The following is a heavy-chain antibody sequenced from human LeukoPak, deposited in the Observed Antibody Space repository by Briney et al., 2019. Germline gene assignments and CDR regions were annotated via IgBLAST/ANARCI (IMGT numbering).Heavy chain of an antibody. CDR2: IYTSGSA. CDR1: GGSISSGSYY. J-gene: IGHJ4*02. Sequence: SETLSLTCTVSGGSISSGSYYWSWIRQPAGKGLEWIGRIYTSGSANYNPSLKSRVTMSLDTSKNQFSLKLSSVTAADTAVYYCARSRGIISDSTLDYWGQGTLVTVSS. CDR3: ARSRGIISDSTLDY. D-gene: IGHD6-13*01. V-gene: IGHV4-61*02.